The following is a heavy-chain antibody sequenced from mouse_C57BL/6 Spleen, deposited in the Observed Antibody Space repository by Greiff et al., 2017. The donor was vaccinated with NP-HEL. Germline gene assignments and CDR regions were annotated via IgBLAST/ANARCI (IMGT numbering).Heavy chain of an antibody. V-gene: IGHV1-69*01. CDR3: ARERGYYYGSSGFAY. J-gene: IGHJ3*01. CDR2: IDPSDSYT. CDR1: GYTFTSYW. Sequence: QVHVKQPGAELVMPGASVKLSCKASGYTFTSYWMHWVKQRPGQGLEWIGEIDPSDSYTNYNQKFKGKSTLTVDKSSSTAYMQLSSLTSEDSAVYYCARERGYYYGSSGFAYWGQGTLVTVSA. D-gene: IGHD1-1*01.